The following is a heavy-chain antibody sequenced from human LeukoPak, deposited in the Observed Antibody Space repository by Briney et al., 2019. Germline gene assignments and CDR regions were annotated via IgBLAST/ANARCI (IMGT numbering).Heavy chain of an antibody. V-gene: IGHV3-66*01. CDR1: GFTVRSNY. CDR2: IYSGGST. CDR3: ARDRVVGTDSVFDY. D-gene: IGHD1-26*01. Sequence: PGGSLRLSCAASGFTVRSNYMNWVRQAPGKGLEWVSVIYSGGSTYYADSVKGRFTISRDNAKNSLYLQINSLRAEDTAVYYCARDRVVGTDSVFDYWGQGTLVTVSS. J-gene: IGHJ4*02.